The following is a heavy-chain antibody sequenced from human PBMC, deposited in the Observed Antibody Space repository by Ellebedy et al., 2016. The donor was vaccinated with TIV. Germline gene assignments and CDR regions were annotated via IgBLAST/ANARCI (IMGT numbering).Heavy chain of an antibody. J-gene: IGHJ4*02. V-gene: IGHV3-48*04. CDR3: ARDGSCGGGKCYSGLPDF. CDR2: ISDDSITT. D-gene: IGHD2-15*01. CDR1: GFSFIYYG. Sequence: GESLKISCAASGFSFIYYGMNWVRQAPGKGLEWLSYISDDSITTHYADSMKGRFTISRDNAKNSLYLQMDSLRADDTAVYYCARDGSCGGGKCYSGLPDFWGQGTLVTVSS.